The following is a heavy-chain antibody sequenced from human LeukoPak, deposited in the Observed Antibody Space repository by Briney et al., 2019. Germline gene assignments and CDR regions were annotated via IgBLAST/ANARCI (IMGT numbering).Heavy chain of an antibody. D-gene: IGHD3-10*01. CDR3: VSNYYGSGSLAY. CDR1: GYTFTGYY. J-gene: IGHJ4*02. V-gene: IGHV1-2*02. CDR2: INPNSGDT. Sequence: ASVKVSCKASGYTFTGYYMHWVRQAPGQGLEWMGWINPNSGDTNYAQKLQGRVTMTTDTSTSTAYMELRSLRSDDTAVYYCVSNYYGSGSLAYWGQGTLVTVSS.